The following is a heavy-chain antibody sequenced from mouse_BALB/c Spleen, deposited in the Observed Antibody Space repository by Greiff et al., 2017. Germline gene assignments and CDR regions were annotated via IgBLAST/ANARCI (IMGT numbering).Heavy chain of an antibody. CDR1: GFTFSSYG. V-gene: IGHV5-6*01. Sequence: EVQLVESGGDLVKPGGSLKLSCAASGFTFSSYGMSWVRQTPDKRLEWVATISSGGSYTYYPDSVKGRFTISRDNAKNTLYLQMSSLKSEDTAMYYCARHEDYDEAWFAYWGQGTLVTVSA. D-gene: IGHD2-4*01. J-gene: IGHJ3*01. CDR3: ARHEDYDEAWFAY. CDR2: ISSGGSYT.